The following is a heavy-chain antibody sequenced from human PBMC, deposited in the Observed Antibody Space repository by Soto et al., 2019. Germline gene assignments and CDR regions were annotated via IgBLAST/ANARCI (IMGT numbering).Heavy chain of an antibody. V-gene: IGHV4-38-2*02. CDR1: GYSISSGYY. D-gene: IGHD3-9*01. CDR2: IYHSGST. Sequence: SETLSLTCTVSGYSISSGYYWGWIRQPPGKGLEWIGSIYHSGSTYYNPSLKSRVTISVDTSKNQFSLKLSSVTAADTAVYYCARGGPINSYYYYYGMDVWGQGTTVTVSS. CDR3: ARGGPINSYYYYYGMDV. J-gene: IGHJ6*02.